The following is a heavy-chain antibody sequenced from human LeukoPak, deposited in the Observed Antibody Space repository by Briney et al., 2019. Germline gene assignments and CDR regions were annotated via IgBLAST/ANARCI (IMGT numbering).Heavy chain of an antibody. V-gene: IGHV4-34*01. CDR2: INHSGST. D-gene: IGHD1-26*01. CDR1: GGSFSGYY. CDR3: ARIRSRKWGFDY. Sequence: PSETLSLTCAVYGGSFSGYYWSWIRQPPGKGLEWIGEINHSGSTNYNPSLKSRVTISIDMSKNQFSLKLSSVTAADTAVYYCARIRSRKWGFDYWGQGTLVTVSS. J-gene: IGHJ4*02.